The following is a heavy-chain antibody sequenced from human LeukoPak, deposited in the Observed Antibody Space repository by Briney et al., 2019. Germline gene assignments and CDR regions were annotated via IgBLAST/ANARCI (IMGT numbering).Heavy chain of an antibody. J-gene: IGHJ4*02. D-gene: IGHD5-12*01. Sequence: GGSLRLSCAASGFTFSTYSMNWVRQTPGKGLEWVSYISSDSSSIYYADSVKGRFTISRDNAKTSLYLQMNTLRAEDTAVYYCAREWNFGATIDWGQGTLVTVSS. CDR1: GFTFSTYS. CDR2: ISSDSSSI. CDR3: AREWNFGATID. V-gene: IGHV3-48*01.